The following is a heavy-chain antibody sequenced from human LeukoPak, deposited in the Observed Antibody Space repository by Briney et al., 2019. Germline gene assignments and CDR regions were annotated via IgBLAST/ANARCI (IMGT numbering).Heavy chain of an antibody. CDR3: ARRFPPMQCPAGWDGFDI. CDR2: IYPGDSDT. V-gene: IGHV5-51*01. CDR1: GYSFTTYW. J-gene: IGHJ3*02. D-gene: IGHD5/OR15-5a*01. Sequence: GESLKISCKGSGYSFTTYWIGWVRQMPGKGLEWMGIIYPGDSDTRYSPSFQGQVTISADKSISTAYLQWSSLKASDTAMYYCARRFPPMQCPAGWDGFDIWGQGTMVTVSS.